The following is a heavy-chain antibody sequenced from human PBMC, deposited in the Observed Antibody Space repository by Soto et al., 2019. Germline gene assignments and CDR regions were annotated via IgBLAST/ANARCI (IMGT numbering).Heavy chain of an antibody. J-gene: IGHJ6*02. Sequence: QVQLQESGPGLVRPSQTLYLTCTVSGDSISSSYYYWSSIPHTPGKGLEWIGHIFYSGTTYYNLSVKSRRTISVDTSKNTFDLRLTSVSAADTAVYYYARDLWVGPERYSFGMEVWSQGTTVTVAS. V-gene: IGHV4-30-4*01. CDR2: IFYSGTT. D-gene: IGHD2-15*01. CDR3: ARDLWVGPERYSFGMEV. CDR1: GDSISSSYYY.